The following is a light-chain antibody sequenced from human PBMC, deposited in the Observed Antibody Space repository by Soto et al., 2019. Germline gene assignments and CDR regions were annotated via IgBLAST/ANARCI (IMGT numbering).Light chain of an antibody. J-gene: IGKJ1*01. CDR3: QQYGSSPWT. Sequence: EIVLTQSPGTLSLSPGEGATLSCRASQSVSSSFLAWYQQKPGQALRLLIYGASSRAPGIPDRFRGSASGTDFTLTISRLEPEDFALYYCQQYGSSPWTFGQGTKVEIK. CDR1: QSVSSSF. V-gene: IGKV3-20*01. CDR2: GAS.